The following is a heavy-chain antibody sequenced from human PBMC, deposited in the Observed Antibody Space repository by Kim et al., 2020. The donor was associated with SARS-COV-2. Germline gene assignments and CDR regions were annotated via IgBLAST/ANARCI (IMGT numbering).Heavy chain of an antibody. CDR2: ISSRGMTK. D-gene: IGHD2-15*01. V-gene: IGHV3-48*03. CDR1: GFTFSSYE. Sequence: GGSLRLSCAASGFTFSSYEMNWVRQAPGKGLAWVSYISSRGMTKYYADSVKGRFTISRDNAKNAVYLQMNSLRAEDTAVYYCARTGSGRGNYFDYWGQGILVTVSS. J-gene: IGHJ4*02. CDR3: ARTGSGRGNYFDY.